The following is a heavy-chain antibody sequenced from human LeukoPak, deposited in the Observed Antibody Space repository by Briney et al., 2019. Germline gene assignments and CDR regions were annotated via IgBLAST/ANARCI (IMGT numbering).Heavy chain of an antibody. D-gene: IGHD6-19*01. CDR2: ICGSGGCT. V-gene: IGHV3-23*01. CDR1: GFTFNTYA. CDR3: AKTTVGYSSGRFPGWPADC. Sequence: GGSLRLSCAASGFTFNTYAIYWVRQAPGKGLEWVSGICGSGGCTYYADSVKGRFTISRDNSKNTAYLQMNSLTVDDTAVYYCAKTTVGYSSGRFPGWPADCWGQGTLVTVSS. J-gene: IGHJ4*02.